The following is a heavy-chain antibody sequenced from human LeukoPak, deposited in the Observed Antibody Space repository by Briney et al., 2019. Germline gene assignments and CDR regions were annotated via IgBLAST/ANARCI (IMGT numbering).Heavy chain of an antibody. CDR3: ARARGYSFRYYFDH. Sequence: GGSLRLSCAASGFLFSDYYMSWIRQAPGKGLEWVAYIISSSGSYTNYADSVKGRFTISRDNAKTSLYLQMNSLRADDTAVYYCARARGYSFRYYFDHWGQGTLVTVSS. CDR1: GFLFSDYY. CDR2: IISSSGSYT. V-gene: IGHV3-11*05. D-gene: IGHD5-18*01. J-gene: IGHJ4*02.